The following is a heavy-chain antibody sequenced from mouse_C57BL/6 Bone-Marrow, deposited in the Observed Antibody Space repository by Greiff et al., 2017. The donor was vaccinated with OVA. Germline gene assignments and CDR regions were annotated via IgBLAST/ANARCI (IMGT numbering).Heavy chain of an antibody. Sequence: VQLKQSGAELVRPGASVKLSCTASGFNIKDDYMHWVKQRPEQGLEWIGWIDPENGDTEYASKFQGKATITADTSSNTASLQLSSLTSEDTAVDYCTTWSPYAMDYWGQGTSVTVSS. CDR1: GFNIKDDY. CDR2: IDPENGDT. CDR3: TTWSPYAMDY. V-gene: IGHV14-4*01. J-gene: IGHJ4*01.